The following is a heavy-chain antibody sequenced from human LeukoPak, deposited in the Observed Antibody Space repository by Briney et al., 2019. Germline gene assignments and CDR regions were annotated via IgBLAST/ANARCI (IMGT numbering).Heavy chain of an antibody. D-gene: IGHD3-22*01. CDR3: ARRYYHSSEFDP. V-gene: IGHV5-51*01. CDR1: GHSFSTYW. Sequence: GESLKISCKASGHSFSTYWIGWVRQMPGKGLEWVGIIHPEDSDTQYSPSFQGQVTISADKSISTAYLQWSSLKASDTAMYYCARRYYHSSEFDPWGQGTLVTVSS. CDR2: IHPEDSDT. J-gene: IGHJ5*02.